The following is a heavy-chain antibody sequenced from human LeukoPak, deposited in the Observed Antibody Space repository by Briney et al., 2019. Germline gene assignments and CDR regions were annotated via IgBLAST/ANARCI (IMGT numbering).Heavy chain of an antibody. J-gene: IGHJ6*02. D-gene: IGHD1-1*01. CDR2: IYSGGST. CDR3: AFERYYYYYGMDV. V-gene: IGHV3-53*04. CDR1: GFTVSSNY. Sequence: GGSLRLSCAASGFTVSSNYMSGVRQAPGEGLEWVSVIYSGGSTYYADSVEGRFTISRHNSKNTLYLQMNSLRAEDTAVYYCAFERYYYYYGMDVWGQGTTVTVSS.